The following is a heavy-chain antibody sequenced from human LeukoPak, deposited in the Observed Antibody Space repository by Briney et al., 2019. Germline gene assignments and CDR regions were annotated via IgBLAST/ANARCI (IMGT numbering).Heavy chain of an antibody. CDR2: SYYSVAT. D-gene: IGHD1-7*01. V-gene: IGHV4-59*01. Sequence: SETLSLTCTVSGASIRSYYWNWVRQSSGKGLEWIGYSYYSVATSYNPSLKSRVTISVDTSKNQFSLKLNSVTAADTAVYYCARERWNFPDCWGQGTLVTVSS. CDR1: GASIRSYY. J-gene: IGHJ4*02. CDR3: ARERWNFPDC.